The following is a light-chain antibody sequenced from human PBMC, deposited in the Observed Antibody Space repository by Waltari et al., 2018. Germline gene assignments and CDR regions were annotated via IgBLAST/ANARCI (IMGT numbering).Light chain of an antibody. CDR2: DVN. CDR1: SGDIGASDF. CDR3: SSPSTNNVFV. Sequence: QSALTQPASVSASPGQSITISCTGTSGDIGASDFVSWYQHHPGRAPKVLIFDVNHRPSGIPDRFSGSKSGNTASLTISGLQAEDDADYYCSSPSTNNVFVFGGGTKVTVL. J-gene: IGLJ2*01. V-gene: IGLV2-14*01.